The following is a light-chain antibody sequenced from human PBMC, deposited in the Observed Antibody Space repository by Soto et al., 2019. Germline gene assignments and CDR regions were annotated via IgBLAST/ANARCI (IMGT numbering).Light chain of an antibody. CDR1: QSLLHSNGYNY. V-gene: IGKV2-28*01. J-gene: IGKJ1*01. CDR3: MQALQTPLT. CDR2: LGS. Sequence: DIVMTQSPLSLPVTPGEPASISCRSSQSLLHSNGYNYLDWYLQKPGQSPQLLIYLGSNRASGVPDRFSGSGSGTDFTLKISRVEAEDVGVYYCMQALQTPLTCGQGTNVEIK.